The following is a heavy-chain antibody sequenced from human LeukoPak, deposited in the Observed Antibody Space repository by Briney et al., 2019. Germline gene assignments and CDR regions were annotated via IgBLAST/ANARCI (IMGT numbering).Heavy chain of an antibody. Sequence: GGSLRLSCAASGFTFSSYGMHWVRQAPGKGLEWVAVIWYDGSNKYYADSVKGRFTISRDNYKNTLYLQMNSLRAEDTAVYYCARDTRDPGSYYYYYGMDVWGQGTTVTVSS. D-gene: IGHD1-1*01. V-gene: IGHV3-33*01. CDR3: ARDTRDPGSYYYYYGMDV. CDR2: IWYDGSNK. CDR1: GFTFSSYG. J-gene: IGHJ6*02.